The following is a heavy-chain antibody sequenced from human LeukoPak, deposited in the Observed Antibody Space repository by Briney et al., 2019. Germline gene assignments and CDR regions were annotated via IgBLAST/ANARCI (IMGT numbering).Heavy chain of an antibody. CDR1: GFTFSDYY. CDR3: ARHRGYFHDPSYYFDY. Sequence: GGSLRLSCAASGFTFSDYYMSWIRQTPGKGLEWVSYIISSGSTIYYADSVKGRFTISRDNAKNSLYLQMNSLRAEDTAVYYCARHRGYFHDPSYYFDYWGQGTLVTVSS. D-gene: IGHD5-18*01. CDR2: IISSGSTI. J-gene: IGHJ4*02. V-gene: IGHV3-11*01.